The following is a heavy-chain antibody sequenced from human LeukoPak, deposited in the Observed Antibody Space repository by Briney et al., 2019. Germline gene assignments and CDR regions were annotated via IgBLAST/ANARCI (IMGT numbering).Heavy chain of an antibody. D-gene: IGHD4-17*01. J-gene: IGHJ6*03. Sequence: SETLSLTCAVYGGSFSGYYWSWIRQPPGKGLEWIGEINHSGSTDYNPSLKSRVTISVDTSKNQFSLKLSSVTAADTAVYYCARLDYGDYGRTTYYMDVWGKGTTVTVSS. CDR3: ARLDYGDYGRTTYYMDV. V-gene: IGHV4-34*01. CDR2: INHSGST. CDR1: GGSFSGYY.